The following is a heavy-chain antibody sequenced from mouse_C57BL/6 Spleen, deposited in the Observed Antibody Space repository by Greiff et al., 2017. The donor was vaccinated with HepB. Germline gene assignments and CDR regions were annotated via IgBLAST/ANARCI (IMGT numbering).Heavy chain of an antibody. D-gene: IGHD2-4*01. CDR3: ARLRGDYDNYAMDY. CDR2: IRNKANGYTT. Sequence: EVKLVESGGGLVQPGGSLSLSCAASGFTFTDYYMSWVRQPPGKALEWLGFIRNKANGYTTEYSASVKGRFTISRDNSQSILYLQMNALRAEDSATYYCARLRGDYDNYAMDYWGQGTSVTVSS. V-gene: IGHV7-3*01. J-gene: IGHJ4*01. CDR1: GFTFTDYY.